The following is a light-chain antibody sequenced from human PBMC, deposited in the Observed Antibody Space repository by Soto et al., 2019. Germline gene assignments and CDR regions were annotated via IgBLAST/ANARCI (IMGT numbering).Light chain of an antibody. CDR2: EVT. CDR1: TSDVGAYNY. J-gene: IGLJ3*02. V-gene: IGLV2-14*01. CDR3: SSTTNSLTRV. Sequence: QSALAQPASVSGSPGQSITISCTGSTSDVGAYNYVSWYQQHPGKAPKLIIYEVTNRPSGVSNRFSGSKSGNTASLTISGLQAEDEADYYCSSTTNSLTRVFGGGTKLTVL.